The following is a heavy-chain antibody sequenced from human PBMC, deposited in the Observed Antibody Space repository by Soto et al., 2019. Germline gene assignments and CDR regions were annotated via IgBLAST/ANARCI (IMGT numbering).Heavy chain of an antibody. CDR1: GFTFSSYA. V-gene: IGHV3-23*01. J-gene: IGHJ5*02. CDR2: ISGSGGST. Sequence: PWGSLRLSCAASGFTFSSYAMSWVRQAPGKGLEWVSAISGSGGSTYYADSVKGRFTISRDNSKNTLYLQTNSLRAEDTAVYYCAKDLVAVAGKYNWFDPWGQGTLVTVS. D-gene: IGHD6-19*01. CDR3: AKDLVAVAGKYNWFDP.